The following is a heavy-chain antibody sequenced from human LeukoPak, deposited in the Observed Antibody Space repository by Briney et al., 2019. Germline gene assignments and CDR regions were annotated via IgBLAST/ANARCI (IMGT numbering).Heavy chain of an antibody. J-gene: IGHJ4*02. CDR1: GGSISSYY. V-gene: IGHV4-59*01. Sequence: SETLSLTCTVSGGSISSYYWSWIRQPPGKGLEWIGYIYYSGSTNYNPFLKSRVTISVDTSKNQFSLKLSSVTAADTAVYYCARAWYDPWYYFDYWGQGTLVTVSS. CDR2: IYYSGST. D-gene: IGHD1-1*01. CDR3: ARAWYDPWYYFDY.